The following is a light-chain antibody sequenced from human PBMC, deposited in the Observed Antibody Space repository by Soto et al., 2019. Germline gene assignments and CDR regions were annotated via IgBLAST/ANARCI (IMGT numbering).Light chain of an antibody. J-gene: IGKJ1*01. CDR2: DAS. Sequence: EIVLTQSPATLSLSPGDRATLSCRASQSVSNYLAWYQQKPGQAPRLLIYDASNRATGIPARFSGSGSGTDXXXXXXSXEPEDFAVYYXXQRTHWPPWTFGQGTKVEIK. CDR1: QSVSNY. CDR3: XQRTHWPPWT. V-gene: IGKV3-11*01.